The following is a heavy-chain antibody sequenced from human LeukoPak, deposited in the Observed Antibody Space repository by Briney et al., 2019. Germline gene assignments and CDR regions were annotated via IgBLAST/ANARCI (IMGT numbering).Heavy chain of an antibody. J-gene: IGHJ4*02. V-gene: IGHV4-59*08. CDR2: LYYSGNT. CDR1: GGPISSYY. Sequence: SETLSLTCTVSGGPISSYYWSWIRQPPGKGLEWIGSLYYSGNTNYNPSFKSRVTISLDTSKNQFSLKPASVTAADTAVYYCARGSSPFDYWGQGTLVTVSS. CDR3: ARGSSPFDY.